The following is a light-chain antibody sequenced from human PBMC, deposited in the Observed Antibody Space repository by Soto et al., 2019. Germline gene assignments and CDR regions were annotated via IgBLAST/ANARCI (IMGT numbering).Light chain of an antibody. J-gene: IGKJ1*01. CDR1: QSVHNSY. V-gene: IGKV3-20*01. CDR3: QQYGSSPRT. Sequence: EIVLTQSPGTLSLSPGERGTLSCRASQSVHNSYLAWYQQKPGQAPRLLMYGASRRATGIPNRFRGRGSGTDFTLTISKLEPEDFAVYYCQQYGSSPRTFGQVTKVEIK. CDR2: GAS.